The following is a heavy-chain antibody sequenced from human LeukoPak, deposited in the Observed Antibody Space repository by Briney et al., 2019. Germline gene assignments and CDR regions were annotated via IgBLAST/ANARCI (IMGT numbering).Heavy chain of an antibody. Sequence: GRSLRLSCAASGFTFSSYSMNWVRQAPGKGLEWVSYISSTSSTISYAHSVKGRFAISRDNAKNSLYLQMNSLRDEDTAVYYCARAYGWAFNYWGQGTLVSVSS. CDR2: ISSTSSTI. V-gene: IGHV3-48*02. CDR1: GFTFSSYS. D-gene: IGHD1-26*01. CDR3: ARAYGWAFNY. J-gene: IGHJ4*02.